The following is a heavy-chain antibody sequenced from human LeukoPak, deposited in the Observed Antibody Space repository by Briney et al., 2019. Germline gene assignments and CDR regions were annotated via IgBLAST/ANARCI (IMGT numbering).Heavy chain of an antibody. V-gene: IGHV3-7*05. CDR3: ARGEYYYDGGY. CDR1: GFTISRFW. D-gene: IGHD3-22*01. J-gene: IGHJ4*02. CDR2: IKQDGTEK. Sequence: GGSPRLSCAASGFTISRFWMSWVRQAPGKGLEWVANIKQDGTEKYYMDSVEGRFTISRDNAKNSLYLQMNSLRAEDTAVYYCARGEYYYDGGYWGQGTLVTVSS.